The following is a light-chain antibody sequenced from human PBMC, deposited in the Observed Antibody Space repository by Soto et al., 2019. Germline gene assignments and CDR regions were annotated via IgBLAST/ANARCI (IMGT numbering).Light chain of an antibody. CDR3: QQHNNWPPWT. CDR2: GAS. V-gene: IGKV3-15*01. J-gene: IGKJ1*01. Sequence: EIEMTQSPATLSVSPGERATLSCRASQSVSSNLAWYQQKPGQAPRLLMYGASTRATGIPDRFSGSGSGTEFTLTISSLQSEDFAVYYCQQHNNWPPWTFGQGTKVEIK. CDR1: QSVSSN.